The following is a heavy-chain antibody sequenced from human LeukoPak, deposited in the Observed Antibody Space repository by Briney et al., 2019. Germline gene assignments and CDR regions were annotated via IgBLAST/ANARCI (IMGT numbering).Heavy chain of an antibody. D-gene: IGHD2-15*01. J-gene: IGHJ5*02. CDR3: ARDSVYATNCFDP. V-gene: IGHV4-59*01. CDR1: GASISNSY. Sequence: SETLSPTCSVSGASISNSYWTWIRQPPGKRLEWIGYIDFRGGTNYNPSLGRRLSMSVAASKNQFSLRLRSVTAADTAVYYCARDSVYATNCFDPWGQGILVTVSS. CDR2: IDFRGGT.